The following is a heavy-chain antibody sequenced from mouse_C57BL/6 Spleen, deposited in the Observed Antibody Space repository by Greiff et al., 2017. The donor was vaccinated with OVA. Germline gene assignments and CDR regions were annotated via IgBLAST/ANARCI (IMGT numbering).Heavy chain of an antibody. CDR3: TVLRYYFDY. V-gene: IGHV6-3*01. CDR1: GFTFSNYW. D-gene: IGHD1-1*01. CDR2: IRLKSDNYAT. Sequence: EVKLQESGGGLVQPGGSMKLSCVASGFTFSNYWMNWVRQSPEKGLEWVAQIRLKSDNYATHYAESVKGRFTISRDDSKSSVYLQMNNLRAEDTGIYYCTVLRYYFDYWGQGTTLTVSS. J-gene: IGHJ2*01.